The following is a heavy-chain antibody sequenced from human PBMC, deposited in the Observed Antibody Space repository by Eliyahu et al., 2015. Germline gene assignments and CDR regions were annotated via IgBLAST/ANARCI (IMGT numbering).Heavy chain of an antibody. J-gene: IGHJ4*02. Sequence: EVQLVESGGGLVEPGGSLRLSCAASGXXSNNAWMSWIRQPPGKGLEFIGRIKGESDGATTDYTAPVKGRFTISRDDSKHTLYLQMNGLQTEDTAIYYCTIYDSTDFFLDYWGRGTLVTVSS. D-gene: IGHD3-22*01. CDR1: GXXSNNAW. CDR3: TIYDSTDFFLDY. V-gene: IGHV3-15*01. CDR2: IKGESDGATT.